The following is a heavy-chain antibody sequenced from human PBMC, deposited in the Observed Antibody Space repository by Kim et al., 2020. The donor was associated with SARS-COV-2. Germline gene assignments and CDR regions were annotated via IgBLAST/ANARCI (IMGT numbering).Heavy chain of an antibody. D-gene: IGHD6-19*01. CDR3: ASRGYSSLRVFDY. V-gene: IGHV4-34*01. CDR1: GGSFSGYY. J-gene: IGHJ4*02. Sequence: SETLSLTCAVYGGSFSGYYWSWIRQPPGKGLEWIGEINHSGSTNYNPSLKSRVTISVDTSKNQFSLKLSSVTAADTAVYYCASRGYSSLRVFDYWGQGTLVTVSS. CDR2: INHSGST.